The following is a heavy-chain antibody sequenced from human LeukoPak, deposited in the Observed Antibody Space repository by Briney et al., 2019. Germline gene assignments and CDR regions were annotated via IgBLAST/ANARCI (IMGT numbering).Heavy chain of an antibody. CDR1: GFTFSSYG. J-gene: IGHJ4*02. V-gene: IGHV3-30*18. Sequence: GRSLRLSCAASGFTFSSYGMHWDRQAPGKGLEWVAVISYDGSNKYYADSVKGRFTISRDNSKNTLYLQMNSLRAEDTAVYYCAKDSSVAAAGFDYWAREPWSPSPQ. CDR2: ISYDGSNK. D-gene: IGHD6-13*01. CDR3: AKDSSVAAAGFDY.